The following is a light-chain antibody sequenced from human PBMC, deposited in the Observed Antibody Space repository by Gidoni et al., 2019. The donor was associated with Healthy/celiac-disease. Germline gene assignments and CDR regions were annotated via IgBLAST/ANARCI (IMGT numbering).Light chain of an antibody. J-gene: IGKJ2*01. CDR2: GAS. V-gene: IGKV3-20*01. CDR1: QSVSSSY. Sequence: EIVLMQTPGTLSLSPGERATLSCRASQSVSSSYLAWYQQKPGQAPRLLIYGASSRATGIPDRFSGSGSGTDFTLTISRLEPEDFAVYYCQQYGSSRRTFGQGTKLEIK. CDR3: QQYGSSRRT.